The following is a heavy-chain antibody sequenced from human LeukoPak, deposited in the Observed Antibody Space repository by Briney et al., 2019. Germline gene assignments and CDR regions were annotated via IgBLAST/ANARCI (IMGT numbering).Heavy chain of an antibody. CDR1: GFTSSSYS. Sequence: GGSLRLSCAASGFTSSSYSMSWGRQAPGEGLEWGSCISSGSSYVYYADSVKGRFTISRDNAKNSLYLQLNSLRAEDTAVYYCARDQGSGWDNRNIWFDPRGQGTLVTVSS. CDR2: ISSGSSYV. CDR3: ARDQGSGWDNRNIWFDP. D-gene: IGHD6-19*01. J-gene: IGHJ5*02. V-gene: IGHV3-21*04.